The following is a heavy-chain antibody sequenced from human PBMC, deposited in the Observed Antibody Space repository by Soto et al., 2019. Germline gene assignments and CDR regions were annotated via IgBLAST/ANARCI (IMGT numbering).Heavy chain of an antibody. J-gene: IGHJ6*02. Sequence: EVQLVESGGGLVQPGGSLRLSCVAPGFIFSNCWMNWVRQAPGMGLVWVSHINSDGSSTTYADSLKGRFNISRNNAKNTLYLQMNSLRAEDTAVYYCVRAIGHYGMDVWGRGTTVTVSS. D-gene: IGHD3-22*01. CDR1: GFIFSNCW. CDR3: VRAIGHYGMDV. CDR2: INSDGSST. V-gene: IGHV3-74*01.